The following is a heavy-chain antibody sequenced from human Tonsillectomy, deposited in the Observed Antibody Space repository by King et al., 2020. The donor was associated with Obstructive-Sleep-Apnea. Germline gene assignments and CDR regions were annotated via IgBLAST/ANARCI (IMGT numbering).Heavy chain of an antibody. Sequence: VQLVESGGGVVQPGRSLRLSCAASGFPFSSDGLHWVRHAPGKGLEWVAGIWYDGSNEYYADSVKGRFTIYRNNSKNTLYLQMNSLRAEETAVYYCARDRAGLNWFDPWGQGTLVTVSS. CDR2: IWYDGSNE. CDR3: ARDRAGLNWFDP. D-gene: IGHD3/OR15-3a*01. CDR1: GFPFSSDG. V-gene: IGHV3-33*01. J-gene: IGHJ5*02.